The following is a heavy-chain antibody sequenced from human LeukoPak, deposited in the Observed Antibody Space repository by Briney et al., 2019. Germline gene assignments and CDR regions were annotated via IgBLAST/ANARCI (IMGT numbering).Heavy chain of an antibody. CDR1: GGSISGSD. CDR2: MYNSGST. CDR3: ARGIESYGDYGY. V-gene: IGHV4-59*01. J-gene: IGHJ4*02. D-gene: IGHD4-17*01. Sequence: SETLPLTCTVSGGSISGSDWSWVRQPPGKGQEWIAYMYNSGSTNYNPSLKSRVTISIDTSKNQFSLKLSSLTAADTAIYYCARGIESYGDYGYWGQGILVTVSS.